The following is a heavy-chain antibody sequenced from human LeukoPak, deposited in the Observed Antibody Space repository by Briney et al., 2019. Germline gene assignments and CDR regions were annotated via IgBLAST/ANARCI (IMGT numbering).Heavy chain of an antibody. D-gene: IGHD3-22*01. CDR3: ARGYYDSNDSNRSNWFDP. Sequence: GGSLRLSCAASGFTFSSYWMHWVRQAPGKGLVWVSRLYADGSSTIYADSVKGRFTISRDNAKNTLYLQMSSLRAEDTAVYYCARGYYDSNDSNRSNWFDPWGQGTLVTVS. CDR2: LYADGSST. V-gene: IGHV3-74*01. CDR1: GFTFSSYW. J-gene: IGHJ5*02.